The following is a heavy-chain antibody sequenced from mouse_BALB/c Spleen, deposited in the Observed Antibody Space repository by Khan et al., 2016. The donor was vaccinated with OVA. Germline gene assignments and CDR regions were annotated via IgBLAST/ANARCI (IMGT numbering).Heavy chain of an antibody. Sequence: QVQLQQSGPELVNPGASVKISCKASGYIFTDYYINWVKQKPGQGLEWIGWIYPGNGNTKYNENFKGKATLTVDTSSSTAYMQLSSLTSEDTAVYSCVRGNYYGSTSWFGYWGQGTLVTVST. CDR1: GYIFTDYY. CDR3: VRGNYYGSTSWFGY. CDR2: IYPGNGNT. J-gene: IGHJ3*02. V-gene: IGHV1-84*02. D-gene: IGHD1-1*01.